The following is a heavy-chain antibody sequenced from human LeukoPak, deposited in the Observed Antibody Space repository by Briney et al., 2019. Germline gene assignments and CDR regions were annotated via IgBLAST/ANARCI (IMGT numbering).Heavy chain of an antibody. D-gene: IGHD3-10*01. CDR3: ARVSLVRAAPDYYFDY. J-gene: IGHJ4*02. Sequence: PSETLSLTCTVSGGSISSSSYYWGWIRQPPGKGLEWIGSIYYSGSTYYNPSLKSRVTISVDTSKNQFSLKLSSVTAADTAVYYCARVSLVRAAPDYYFDYWGQGTLVTVSS. CDR1: GGSISSSSYY. CDR2: IYYSGST. V-gene: IGHV4-39*01.